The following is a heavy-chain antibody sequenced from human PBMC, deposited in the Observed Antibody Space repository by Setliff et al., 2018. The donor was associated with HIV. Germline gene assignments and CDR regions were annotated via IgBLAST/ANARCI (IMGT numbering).Heavy chain of an antibody. V-gene: IGHV1-46*01. CDR3: ARDAFDYTAYYYSYMDV. CDR1: GYTFTNYY. D-gene: IGHD4-4*01. J-gene: IGHJ6*03. Sequence: ASVKVSCKASGYTFTNYYIHWVRQARGQGLEWMGIINPSGGSTTYAQKFQGRVTMTRDTSTSTVYMELSSLRSEDTAVYYCARDAFDYTAYYYSYMDVWGKGTTVTVSS. CDR2: INPSGGST.